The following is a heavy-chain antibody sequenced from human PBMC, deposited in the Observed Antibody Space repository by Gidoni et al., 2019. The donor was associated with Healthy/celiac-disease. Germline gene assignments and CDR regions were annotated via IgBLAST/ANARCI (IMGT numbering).Heavy chain of an antibody. J-gene: IGHJ4*02. CDR3: TRTYGGVVTPNDY. Sequence: EVQLVESGGGLVQPGRSLRLSCTASGFTCGDYAMSWFRQAPGKGLEWVGFIRSKAYGGTTEYAASVKGRFTISRDDSKSIAYLQMNSLKTEDTAVYYCTRTYGGVVTPNDYWGQGTLVTVSS. CDR1: GFTCGDYA. CDR2: IRSKAYGGTT. V-gene: IGHV3-49*03. D-gene: IGHD2-21*02.